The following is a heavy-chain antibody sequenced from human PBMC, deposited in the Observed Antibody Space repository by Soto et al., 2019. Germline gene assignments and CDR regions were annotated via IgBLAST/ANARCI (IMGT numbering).Heavy chain of an antibody. Sequence: SETLSLTCTVSGGSISSGGYYWSWIRQHPGKGLEWIGYIYYSGSTYYNPSLKSRVTISVDTSKNQFSLKLSSVTAADTAVYYCARMEYSSSSFAFDIWGQGTMVTVSS. CDR2: IYYSGST. CDR3: ARMEYSSSSFAFDI. V-gene: IGHV4-31*03. D-gene: IGHD6-6*01. J-gene: IGHJ3*02. CDR1: GGSISSGGYY.